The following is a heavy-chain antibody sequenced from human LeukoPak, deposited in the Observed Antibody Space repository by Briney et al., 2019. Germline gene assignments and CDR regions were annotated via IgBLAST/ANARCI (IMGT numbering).Heavy chain of an antibody. CDR2: IYYSGST. D-gene: IGHD3-22*01. CDR3: ARSDDSSGLLGY. Sequence: SETLSLTCTVSGGSISSYYWSWIRQPPGKGLEWIGYIYYSGSTNYNPSLKSRVTMSVDTSKNQFSLKLSSVTAADTAVYYCARSDDSSGLLGYWGQGTLVTVSS. V-gene: IGHV4-59*12. CDR1: GGSISSYY. J-gene: IGHJ4*02.